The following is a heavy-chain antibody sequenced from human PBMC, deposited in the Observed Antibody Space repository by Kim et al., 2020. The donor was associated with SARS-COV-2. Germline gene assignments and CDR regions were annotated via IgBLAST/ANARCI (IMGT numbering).Heavy chain of an antibody. Sequence: GGSLRLSCAASGIAFSRNEMNWVRQAPGKGLEWVSYISGGADGIYYADSVKGRFTISRDNTNNLLYLHMNSLRVEDTAVYYCARVLAYHFEYGGQGTLVTVSS. D-gene: IGHD3-16*01. V-gene: IGHV3-48*03. CDR2: ISGGADGI. CDR3: ARVLAYHFEY. J-gene: IGHJ4*02. CDR1: GIAFSRNE.